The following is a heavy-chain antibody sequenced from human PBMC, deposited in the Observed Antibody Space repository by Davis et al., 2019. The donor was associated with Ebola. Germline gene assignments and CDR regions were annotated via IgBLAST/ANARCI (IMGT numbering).Heavy chain of an antibody. CDR1: GFTFSSYG. CDR2: IWYDGSNK. Sequence: GESLKISCAASGFTFSSYGMHRVRQAPGKGLEWVAVIWYDGSNKYYADSVKGRFTISRDNSKNTLYLQMNSLRAEDTAVYYCARASTIYGDYLDYWGQGTLVTVSS. CDR3: ARASTIYGDYLDY. V-gene: IGHV3-33*08. D-gene: IGHD4-17*01. J-gene: IGHJ4*02.